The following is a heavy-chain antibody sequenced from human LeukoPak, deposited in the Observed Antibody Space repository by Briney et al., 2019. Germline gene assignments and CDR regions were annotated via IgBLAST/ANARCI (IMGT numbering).Heavy chain of an antibody. V-gene: IGHV3-11*01. J-gene: IGHJ4*02. CDR1: GFTFSDYY. CDR3: ARAHYDNVWGSFTGRYFDY. D-gene: IGHD3-16*01. Sequence: GGSLRLSCAASGFTFSDYYMSWIRQAPGKGLEWVSYISSSGSTIYYADSVKGRFTISRDNPRKSLYLQMNSLRAEDTAVYYFARAHYDNVWGSFTGRYFDYWGQGTLVTVSS. CDR2: ISSSGSTI.